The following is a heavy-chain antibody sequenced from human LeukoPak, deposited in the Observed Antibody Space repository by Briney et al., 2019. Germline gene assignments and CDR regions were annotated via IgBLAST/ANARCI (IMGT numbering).Heavy chain of an antibody. CDR2: IYTSGST. CDR3: AREALMITFGGVIVEDVFGY. CDR1: GGSISSGSYY. Sequence: SETLSLTCTVSGGSISSGSYYWSWIRQPAGKGLEWIGRIYTSGSTNYNPSLKSRVTISVDTSKNQFSLKLSSVTAADTAVYYCAREALMITFGGVIVEDVFGYWGQGTLVTVSS. V-gene: IGHV4-61*02. D-gene: IGHD3-16*02. J-gene: IGHJ4*02.